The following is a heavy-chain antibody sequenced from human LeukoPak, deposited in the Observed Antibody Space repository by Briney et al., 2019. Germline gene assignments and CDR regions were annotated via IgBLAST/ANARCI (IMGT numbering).Heavy chain of an antibody. J-gene: IGHJ3*02. CDR2: IYTSGST. CDR1: GGSISSGCYY. Sequence: PSETLSLTCTDSGGSISSGCYYWSWIRQPAGKGLEWIGRIYTSGSTNYSPSLKGRVTISVDTSKTQFSLKLSSVTAAGTAVYYCARDGYCSSTSCYTNDAFDIWGQGTMVTVSS. V-gene: IGHV4-61*02. CDR3: ARDGYCSSTSCYTNDAFDI. D-gene: IGHD2-2*02.